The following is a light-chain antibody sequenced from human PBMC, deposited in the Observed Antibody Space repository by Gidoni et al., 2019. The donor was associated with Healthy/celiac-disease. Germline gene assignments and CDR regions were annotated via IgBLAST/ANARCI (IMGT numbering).Light chain of an antibody. CDR3: QQDGT. V-gene: IGKV1-5*03. CDR1: QSISSW. J-gene: IGKJ1*01. CDR2: KAS. Sequence: DIQMTQSPSTLSASVGDRVTITCRASQSISSWLAWYQQKPGKAPKLLIYKASSLESGVPSRFSGSGSGTEFTLTISSLQPDDFATYYCQQDGTFXQXTKVEIK.